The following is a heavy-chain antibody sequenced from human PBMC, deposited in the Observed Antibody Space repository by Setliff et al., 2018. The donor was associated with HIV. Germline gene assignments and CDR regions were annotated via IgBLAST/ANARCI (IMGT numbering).Heavy chain of an antibody. D-gene: IGHD2-21*02. V-gene: IGHV4-39*01. CDR2: VSYTGRT. J-gene: IGHJ3*02. CDR1: GGSTTSSTYY. Sequence: NPSETLSLTCTVSGGSTTSSTYYWGWIRQPPGRGLEWIGSVSYTGRTYYNPSPKSRVTISIDTSRNQFSLNLSSVTAADTAVYYCVRHNPTVVTDGCDIWGQGTKVTVSS. CDR3: VRHNPTVVTDGCDI.